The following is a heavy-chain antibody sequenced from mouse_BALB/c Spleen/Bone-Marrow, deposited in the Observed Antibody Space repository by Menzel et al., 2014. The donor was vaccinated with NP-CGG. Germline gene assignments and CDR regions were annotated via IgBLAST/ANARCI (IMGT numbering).Heavy chain of an antibody. V-gene: IGHV5-17*02. D-gene: IGHD2-4*01. CDR2: ISSGSSTI. J-gene: IGHJ4*01. CDR3: ARSTMITTGYYYAMDY. CDR1: EFTFSSFG. Sequence: EVQLVESGGGLVQPGGSRKVSCAASEFTFSSFGMHWVRQAPEKGLEWVAYISSGSSTIYYADTVKGRFTISRDNPKNTLFLQMTSLRSEDTAMYYCARSTMITTGYYYAMDYWGQGTSVTVSS.